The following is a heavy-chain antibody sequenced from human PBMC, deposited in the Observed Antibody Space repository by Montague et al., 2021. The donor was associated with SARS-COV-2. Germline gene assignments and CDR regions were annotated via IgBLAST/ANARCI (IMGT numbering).Heavy chain of an antibody. Sequence: CAISGDSVSSNTATWNWIRQSPSLGSDWLVRTYYRSKWYHDYAISLKSRITINPDTSKNQFSLQLSSAAPEDTAVFYCARTTTRMLYPENAFDIWGQGTMVTVSS. CDR3: ARTTTRMLYPENAFDI. V-gene: IGHV6-1*01. D-gene: IGHD2-15*01. J-gene: IGHJ3*02. CDR1: GDSVSSNTAT. CDR2: TYYRSKWYH.